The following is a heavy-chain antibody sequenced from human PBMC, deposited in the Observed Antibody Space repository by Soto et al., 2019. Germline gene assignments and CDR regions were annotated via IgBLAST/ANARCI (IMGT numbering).Heavy chain of an antibody. J-gene: IGHJ4*02. CDR2: INAGNGNT. CDR3: ASVGLPRGSYYYFDY. Sequence: ASVKVSCKASGYTFTSYAMHWVRQAPGQRLEWMGWINAGNGNTKYSQKFQGRVTITRDTSASTAYMELSSLRSEDTAVYYCASVGLPRGSYYYFDYWGQGTLVTVSS. V-gene: IGHV1-3*01. CDR1: GYTFTSYA. D-gene: IGHD1-26*01.